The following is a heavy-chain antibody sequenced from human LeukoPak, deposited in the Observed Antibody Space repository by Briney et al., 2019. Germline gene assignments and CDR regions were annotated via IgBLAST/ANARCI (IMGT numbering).Heavy chain of an antibody. D-gene: IGHD3-10*02. Sequence: ASVKVSCKASGYTFTASGLCWVRQAPGQGLEWMGWISPYNDITDYAQTFKGRVTMTTDTSTSTAYMELRSLRSDDTAVYYCARLFGELLLPSDHFYYMDVWGKGTAVTVSS. CDR2: ISPYNDIT. CDR3: ARLFGELLLPSDHFYYMDV. CDR1: GYTFTASG. V-gene: IGHV1-18*01. J-gene: IGHJ6*03.